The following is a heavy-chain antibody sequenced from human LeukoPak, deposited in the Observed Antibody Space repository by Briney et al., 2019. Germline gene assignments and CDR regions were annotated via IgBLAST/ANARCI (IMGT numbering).Heavy chain of an antibody. D-gene: IGHD6-13*01. V-gene: IGHV3-23*01. CDR2: FSATDGSA. CDR1: GLTFSSYA. Sequence: PGGSLRLSCAASGLTFSSYAMTWVRQAPGKGLEWVSAFSATDGSAQYAESVEGRFTISRDNSKNTLFLQMSSLGAEDTAVYYCARAKIAAAGTGAFDVWGQGTLVTVSS. J-gene: IGHJ3*01. CDR3: ARAKIAAAGTGAFDV.